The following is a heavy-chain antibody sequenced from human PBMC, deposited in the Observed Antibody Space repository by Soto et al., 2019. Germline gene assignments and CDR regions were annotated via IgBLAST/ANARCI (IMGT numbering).Heavy chain of an antibody. J-gene: IGHJ6*03. CDR1: GFTFDDYG. CDR2: INWNGGST. CDR3: ARVEGHYYGSGSPYYYYYYMDV. Sequence: GGSLRLSCAASGFTFDDYGMSWVRQAPGKGLEWVSGINWNGGSTGYADSVKGRFTISRDNAKNSLYLQMNSLRAEDTALYHCARVEGHYYGSGSPYYYYYYMDVWGKGTTVTVSS. D-gene: IGHD3-10*01. V-gene: IGHV3-20*01.